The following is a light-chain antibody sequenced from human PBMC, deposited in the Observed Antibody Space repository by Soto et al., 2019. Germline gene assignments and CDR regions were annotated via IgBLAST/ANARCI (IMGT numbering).Light chain of an antibody. Sequence: QSALTQPASVSGSPGQSITISCTGTSSDVGGYNFVSWYQHHPGRAPKLIIYEVTIRPSGVSNRFSGSKSGDTASLTISGLQAEEEADYYCSSYTTSTPYVFGSGTKVTVL. CDR3: SSYTTSTPYV. V-gene: IGLV2-14*01. CDR2: EVT. CDR1: SSDVGGYNF. J-gene: IGLJ1*01.